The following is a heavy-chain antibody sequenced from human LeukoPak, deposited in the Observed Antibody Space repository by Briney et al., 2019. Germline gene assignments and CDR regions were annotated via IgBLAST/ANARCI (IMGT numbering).Heavy chain of an antibody. CDR2: IYYSGST. J-gene: IGHJ4*02. D-gene: IGHD1-26*01. Sequence: PSETLSLTCTVSGGSISSYYWSWIRQPPGKGLEWIGYIYYSGSTNYNPSLKSRVTISVDTSKNQFSLNLSSVTAADTAVYYCARHGSHHLNFDYWGQGTLVTVSS. CDR3: ARHGSHHLNFDY. CDR1: GGSISSYY. V-gene: IGHV4-59*08.